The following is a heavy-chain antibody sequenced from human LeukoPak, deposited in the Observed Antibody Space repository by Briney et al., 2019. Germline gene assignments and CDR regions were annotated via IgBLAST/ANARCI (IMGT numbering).Heavy chain of an antibody. CDR3: ARVGAVADAFDI. Sequence: PGGSLRLSCAASGFTFSSYSMNWVRQAPGKGLEWVSYISSSSTIYYADSVKGRFTISRDNAKNSLYLQMNSLRAEDTAVYYCARVGAVADAFDIWGQGTMVTVSS. V-gene: IGHV3-48*04. J-gene: IGHJ3*02. CDR2: ISSSSTI. D-gene: IGHD6-19*01. CDR1: GFTFSSYS.